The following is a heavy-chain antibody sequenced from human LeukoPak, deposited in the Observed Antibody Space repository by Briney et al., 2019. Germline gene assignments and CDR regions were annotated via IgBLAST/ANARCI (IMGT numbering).Heavy chain of an antibody. Sequence: SETLSLTCTVSGGSISSYYWSWIRQPPGKGLEWIGYIYYSGSTNHNPSLKSRVTISVDTSKNQFSLKLSSVTAADTAVYYCASWAQFSSGWYGPAFDIWGQGTMVTVSS. V-gene: IGHV4-59*01. D-gene: IGHD6-19*01. CDR2: IYYSGST. J-gene: IGHJ3*02. CDR1: GGSISSYY. CDR3: ASWAQFSSGWYGPAFDI.